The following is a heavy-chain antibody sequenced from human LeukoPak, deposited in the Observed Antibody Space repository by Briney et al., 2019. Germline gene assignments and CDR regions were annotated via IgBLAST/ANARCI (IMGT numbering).Heavy chain of an antibody. CDR1: GGSISSSSYY. CDR2: IYYSGST. V-gene: IGHV4-39*07. Sequence: SETLSLTCTVSGGSISSSSYYWGWIRQPPGKGLEWIGSIYYSGSTYYNPSLKSRVTISVDTSKNQFSLKLSSVTAADTAVYYCARSRLPYYDFWSGCYLRANDGAWFDPWGQGTLVIVSS. D-gene: IGHD3-3*01. J-gene: IGHJ5*02. CDR3: ARSRLPYYDFWSGCYLRANDGAWFDP.